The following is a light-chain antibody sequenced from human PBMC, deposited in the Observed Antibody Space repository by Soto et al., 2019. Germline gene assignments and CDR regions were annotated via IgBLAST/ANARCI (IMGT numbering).Light chain of an antibody. Sequence: EIVMTQSPATLSVSPGERASLSCRASQSVGSNLAWYQQTAGQAPRLLIYGAPTRSTGIPARFSGSGSGTEFTLTISSLQSEDFAVYSCQQYTNWPYTVGQGTKLEIK. CDR2: GAP. V-gene: IGKV3-15*01. CDR1: QSVGSN. CDR3: QQYTNWPYT. J-gene: IGKJ2*01.